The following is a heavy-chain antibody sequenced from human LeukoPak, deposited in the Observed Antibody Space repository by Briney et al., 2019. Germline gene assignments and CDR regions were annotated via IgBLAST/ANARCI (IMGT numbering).Heavy chain of an antibody. D-gene: IGHD3-9*01. CDR1: GFTVSSNY. CDR3: ARRAASLRYFDWLTTVNDAFDI. V-gene: IGHV3-53*01. J-gene: IGHJ3*02. CDR2: IYSGGST. Sequence: PGGSLRLSCAASGFTVSSNYMSWVRQAPGKGLEWVSVIYSGGSTYYADSVKGRFTISRDNSKNTLYPQMNSLRAEDTAVYYCARRAASLRYFDWLTTVNDAFDIWGQGTMVTVSS.